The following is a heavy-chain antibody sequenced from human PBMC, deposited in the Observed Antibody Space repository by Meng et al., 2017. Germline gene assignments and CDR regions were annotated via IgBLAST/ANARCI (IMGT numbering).Heavy chain of an antibody. J-gene: IGHJ4*02. CDR3: ARDTDYYGSGSYIY. V-gene: IGHV3-20*04. CDR2: INWNGGST. Sequence: VRWGESGGGVVRPGGSLRRSGAASGFTFDDYGMSWVRQAPGKGLEWVSGINWNGGSTGYADSVKGRFTISRDNAKNSLYLQMNSLRAEDTAVYYCARDTDYYGSGSYIYWGQGTLVTVSS. D-gene: IGHD3-10*01. CDR1: GFTFDDYG.